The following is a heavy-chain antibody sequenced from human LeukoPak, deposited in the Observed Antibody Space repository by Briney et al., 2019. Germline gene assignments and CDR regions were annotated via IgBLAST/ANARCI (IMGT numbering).Heavy chain of an antibody. D-gene: IGHD2-2*01. J-gene: IGHJ4*02. CDR3: AKAISTSFWYSFDY. Sequence: GGSLRLSCAASGFTFSSYSMNWVRQAPGKGLEWVSALSASGGATHYADSVNGRFTISRDNSQHTLYLQVNSLRAEDTAVYYCAKAISTSFWYSFDYWGQGALVTVSS. CDR1: GFTFSSYS. CDR2: LSASGGAT. V-gene: IGHV3-23*01.